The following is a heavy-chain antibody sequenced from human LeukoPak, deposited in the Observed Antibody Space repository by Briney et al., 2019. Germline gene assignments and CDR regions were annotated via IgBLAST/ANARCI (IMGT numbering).Heavy chain of an antibody. CDR2: IKQDGSEK. V-gene: IGHV3-7*01. CDR3: ARASRTIVGAFLYYYYYGMDV. D-gene: IGHD1-26*01. Sequence: GGSLRLSCAAFGFTFSSYWMSWVRQAPGKGLEWVANIKQDGSEKYYVDSVKGRFTISRDNAKNSLYLQMNSLRAEDTAVYYCARASRTIVGAFLYYYYYGMDVWGQGTTVTVSS. CDR1: GFTFSSYW. J-gene: IGHJ6*02.